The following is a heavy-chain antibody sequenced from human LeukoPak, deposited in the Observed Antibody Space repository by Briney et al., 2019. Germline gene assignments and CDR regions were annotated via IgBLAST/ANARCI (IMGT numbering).Heavy chain of an antibody. CDR2: MTPNSGNT. V-gene: IGHV1-8*01. CDR1: GYTLTELS. CDR3: ARGDY. J-gene: IGHJ4*02. Sequence: GASVKVSCKVSGYTLTELSMHWVRRAPGKGLEWMGYMTPNSGNTGYAQKFQGRVTLTRNTAISTAYMELSSLTSEDTAVYYCARGDYWGQGTLVTVSS.